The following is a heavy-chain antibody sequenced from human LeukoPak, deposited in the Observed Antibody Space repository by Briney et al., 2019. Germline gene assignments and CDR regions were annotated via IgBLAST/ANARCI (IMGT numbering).Heavy chain of an antibody. J-gene: IGHJ4*02. CDR3: AKGLYDFWSGYES. CDR2: ISGSGGST. CDR1: GFTFSSYA. V-gene: IGHV3-23*01. D-gene: IGHD3-3*01. Sequence: PGGSLRLSCAASGFTFSSYAMSWVRQAPGKGLEWVSSISGSGGSTYYADSVKGRFTISRDNSKNTLFLQMNSLRAEDTAVYYCAKGLYDFWSGYESWGQGTLVTVS.